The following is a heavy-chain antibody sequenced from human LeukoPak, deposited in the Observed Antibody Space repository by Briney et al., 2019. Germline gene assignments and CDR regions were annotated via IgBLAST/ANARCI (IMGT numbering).Heavy chain of an antibody. CDR1: GGSINNYY. V-gene: IGHV4-59*01. CDR3: AQTKGTVWFDP. Sequence: SETLSLTCIVSGGSINNYYWTWIRQPPGRGLEWIGYIYYSGSTNYNPSLKSRVTISVDTSKNQFSLKLSSVTAADTAIYYCAQTKGTVWFDPWGQGTLVTVSS. CDR2: IYYSGST. J-gene: IGHJ5*02. D-gene: IGHD1-14*01.